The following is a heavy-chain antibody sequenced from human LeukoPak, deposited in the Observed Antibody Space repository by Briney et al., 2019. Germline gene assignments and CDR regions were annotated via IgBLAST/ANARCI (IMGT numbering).Heavy chain of an antibody. CDR1: GFTFSSYS. Sequence: PGGSLRLSCAASGFTFSSYSLNWVRRAPGKGLEWVSSISSTSSHIYYADSVKGRFTISRDNAKKSLYLQMNSLRAEDTAVYYCAAGNPTEYFQHWGQGTLVTVSS. CDR3: AAGNPTEYFQH. J-gene: IGHJ1*01. CDR2: ISSTSSHI. D-gene: IGHD4-23*01. V-gene: IGHV3-21*01.